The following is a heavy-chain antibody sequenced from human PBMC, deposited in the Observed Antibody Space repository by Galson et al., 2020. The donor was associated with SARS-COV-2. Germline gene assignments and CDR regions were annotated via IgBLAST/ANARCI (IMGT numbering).Heavy chain of an antibody. V-gene: IGHV3-30*04. CDR3: ARARGGGYYSDFDY. CDR1: GFTFSSYA. Sequence: GESLKISCAASGFTFSSYAMHWVRQAPGKGLEWVAVISYDGSNKYYADSVKGRFTISRDNSKNTLYLQMNSLRAEDTAVYYCARARGGGYYSDFDYWGQGTLVTVSS. D-gene: IGHD3-3*01. J-gene: IGHJ4*02. CDR2: ISYDGSNK.